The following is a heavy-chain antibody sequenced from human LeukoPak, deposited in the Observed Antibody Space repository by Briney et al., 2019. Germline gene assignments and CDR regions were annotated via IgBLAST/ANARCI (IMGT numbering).Heavy chain of an antibody. Sequence: GGSLRLSCAASGFTFSTYGMHWVRQAPGKGLEWVAVIWYDGSNKYYADSVRGRITISKDNFQNPLYLQMNSLRAEDTAVYYCARDLEIGSSSYYFDYWGQGTLVTVSS. CDR2: IWYDGSNK. CDR1: GFTFSTYG. J-gene: IGHJ4*02. CDR3: ARDLEIGSSSYYFDY. V-gene: IGHV3-33*01. D-gene: IGHD3-3*01.